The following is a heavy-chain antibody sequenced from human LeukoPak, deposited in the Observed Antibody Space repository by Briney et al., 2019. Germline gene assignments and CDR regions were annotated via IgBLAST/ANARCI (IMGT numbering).Heavy chain of an antibody. V-gene: IGHV4-39*07. CDR1: GGSISSSSYY. CDR3: ARDKYVTHYDYYYGMDV. CDR2: IYYSGST. D-gene: IGHD3-16*01. J-gene: IGHJ6*02. Sequence: SETLSLTCTVSGGSISSSSYYWGWIRQPPGKGLEWIVSIYYSGSTYYNPSLKSRVTISVDTSKNQFSLKLSSVTAADTAVYYCARDKYVTHYDYYYGMDVWGQGTTVTVSS.